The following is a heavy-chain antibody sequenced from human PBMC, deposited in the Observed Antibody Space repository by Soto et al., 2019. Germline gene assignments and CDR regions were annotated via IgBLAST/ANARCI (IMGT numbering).Heavy chain of an antibody. Sequence: GASVKVSCKASGGTFSSYAISWVRQAPGQGLEWMGGIIPIFGTANYAQKFQGRVTITADESTSTAYMELSSLRSEDTAVYYCARGVVVVPAAPTRFDPWGQGTLVTVSS. CDR3: ARGVVVVPAAPTRFDP. V-gene: IGHV1-69*13. CDR2: IIPIFGTA. J-gene: IGHJ5*02. D-gene: IGHD2-2*01. CDR1: GGTFSSYA.